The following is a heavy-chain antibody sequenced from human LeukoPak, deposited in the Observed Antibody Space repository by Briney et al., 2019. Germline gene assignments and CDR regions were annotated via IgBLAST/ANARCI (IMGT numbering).Heavy chain of an antibody. CDR2: INPSGGST. J-gene: IGHJ4*02. Sequence: ASVKVSCKASGYNFFTYGITWVRQAPGQGLEWMGIINPSGGSTSYAQKFQGRVTMTRDTSTSTVYMELSSLRSEDTAVYYCAREGRSIAANSYPYWGQGTLVTVSS. CDR1: GYNFFTYG. D-gene: IGHD6-6*01. CDR3: AREGRSIAANSYPY. V-gene: IGHV1-46*01.